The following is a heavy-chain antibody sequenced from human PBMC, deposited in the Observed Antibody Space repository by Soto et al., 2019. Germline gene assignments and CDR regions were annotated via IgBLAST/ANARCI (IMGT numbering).Heavy chain of an antibody. J-gene: IGHJ4*02. Sequence: EVQLVESGGGLVQPGGSLKLSCATSGFTFSGSAMHWVRQASGKGLEWVGRVRSKANSYATAYAASVKGRFTISRDDSKNTAYLQMNSLETEDTAVYYCTRFAYSSGWYFDYWGQGTLVTVSS. D-gene: IGHD6-19*01. CDR3: TRFAYSSGWYFDY. CDR1: GFTFSGSA. CDR2: VRSKANSYAT. V-gene: IGHV3-73*01.